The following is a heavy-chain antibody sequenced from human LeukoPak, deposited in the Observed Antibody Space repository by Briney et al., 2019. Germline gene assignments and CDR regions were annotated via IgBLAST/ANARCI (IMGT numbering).Heavy chain of an antibody. J-gene: IGHJ4*02. CDR3: ARGYSYGFWATDY. CDR1: GYTFTSYA. V-gene: IGHV1-3*01. Sequence: ASVKASCKASGYTFTSYAMHWVRQAPGQRLEWMGWTDAGNGNTKYSQKFQGRVTITRDTSASTAYMELSSLRSEDTAVYYCARGYSYGFWATDYWGQGTLVTVSS. D-gene: IGHD5-18*01. CDR2: TDAGNGNT.